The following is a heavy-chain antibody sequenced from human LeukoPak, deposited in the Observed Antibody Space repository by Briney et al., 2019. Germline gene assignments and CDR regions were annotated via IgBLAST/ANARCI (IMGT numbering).Heavy chain of an antibody. CDR1: GYTFTSNY. V-gene: IGHV1-46*01. CDR3: ARDQAGFDY. D-gene: IGHD6-13*01. CDR2: IYPRDGST. Sequence: ASVKVSFKASGYTFTSNYIHWVRQAPGQGLEWMGMIYPRDGSTSYAQKVQGRVTVTRDTSTSTVNMELSGLRSEDTAVYYCARDQAGFDYWGQGTLVTVSS. J-gene: IGHJ4*02.